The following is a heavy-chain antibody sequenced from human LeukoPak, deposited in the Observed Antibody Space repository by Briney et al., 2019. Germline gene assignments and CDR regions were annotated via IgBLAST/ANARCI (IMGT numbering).Heavy chain of an antibody. V-gene: IGHV3-7*03. J-gene: IGHJ6*02. CDR1: GFAFSTYL. CDR2: INHNGNVN. CDR3: ARGGGLDV. D-gene: IGHD3-16*01. Sequence: GGSLRLSCAASGFAFSTYLMNWARQAPGKGLEWVASINHNGNVNYYVDSVKGRFTISRDNAKNSLYLQMSNLRAEDTAVYFCARGGGLDVWGQGATVTVSS.